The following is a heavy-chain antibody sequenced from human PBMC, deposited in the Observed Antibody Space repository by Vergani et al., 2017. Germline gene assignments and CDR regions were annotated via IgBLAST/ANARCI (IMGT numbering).Heavy chain of an antibody. Sequence: QVQLVESGGGVVQPGRSLRLSCAASGFTFSSYGMHWVRQAPGKGLEWVAVIWYDGSNKYYADSVKGRVTISRDNSKNTLYLQMNSLRAEDTAVYYCARDRFEAARPLDYWGQGTLVTVSS. V-gene: IGHV3-33*01. J-gene: IGHJ4*02. CDR2: IWYDGSNK. CDR3: ARDRFEAARPLDY. D-gene: IGHD6-6*01. CDR1: GFTFSSYG.